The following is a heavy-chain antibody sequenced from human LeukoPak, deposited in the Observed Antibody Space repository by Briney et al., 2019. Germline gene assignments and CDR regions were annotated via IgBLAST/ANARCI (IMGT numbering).Heavy chain of an antibody. D-gene: IGHD3-10*01. CDR2: INHSGST. CDR1: GGSFSGYY. J-gene: IGHJ5*02. CDR3: ARKEELWCGELLRRDWFDR. V-gene: IGHV4-34*01. Sequence: SETLSLTCAVYGGSFSGYYWSWIRQPPGKGLEWIGEINHSGSTNYNPSLKSRVTISVDTSKNQFSLKLSSVTAADTAVYYCARKEELWCGELLRRDWFDRWGQGTLVTVSA.